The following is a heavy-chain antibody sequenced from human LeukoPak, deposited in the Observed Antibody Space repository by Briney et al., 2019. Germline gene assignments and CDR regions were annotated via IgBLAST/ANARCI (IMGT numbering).Heavy chain of an antibody. CDR3: ARPEYTYGEYVN. Sequence: ASVKVSCKASGYTFTGYYMHWVRQAPGQGLEWMGWIDPDGGGTNYAQKFQGRVTMTRDPSISTAFMELSRLRSDDTAIYYCARPEYTYGEYVNWGQGTLVTVSS. J-gene: IGHJ4*02. CDR2: IDPDGGGT. CDR1: GYTFTGYY. V-gene: IGHV1-2*02. D-gene: IGHD5-18*01.